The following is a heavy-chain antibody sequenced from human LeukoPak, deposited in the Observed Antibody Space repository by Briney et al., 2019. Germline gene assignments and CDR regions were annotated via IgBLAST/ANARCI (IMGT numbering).Heavy chain of an antibody. CDR1: GDILSKDSGG. V-gene: IGHV6-1*01. CDR3: ARDGYSWSGVGPDAFDI. Sequence: PSQTLSLTCAVSGDILSKDSGGWNWIRQSPSRGLEWLGRTTYRNKWYTYYADSVKSRITINSHTPKNPFSLHLNSVTPEDTAVYYCARDGYSWSGVGPDAFDIWGEGTMVTVSS. D-gene: IGHD5-18*01. CDR2: TTYRNKWYT. J-gene: IGHJ3*02.